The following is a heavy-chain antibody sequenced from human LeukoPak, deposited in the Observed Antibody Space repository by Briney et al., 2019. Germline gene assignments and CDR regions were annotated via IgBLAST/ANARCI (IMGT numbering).Heavy chain of an antibody. CDR2: IYYSGST. CDR3: ARHADYYDSSGYYFSPPFDY. D-gene: IGHD3-22*01. CDR1: GGSISSYY. V-gene: IGHV4-59*08. Sequence: SETLSLTCTVSGGSISSYYWSWIRQPPGKGLEWLGYIYYSGSTNYNPSLKSRDTISVDTSKNQFSLKLSSVTAADTAVYYCARHADYYDSSGYYFSPPFDYWGQGTLVTVSS. J-gene: IGHJ4*02.